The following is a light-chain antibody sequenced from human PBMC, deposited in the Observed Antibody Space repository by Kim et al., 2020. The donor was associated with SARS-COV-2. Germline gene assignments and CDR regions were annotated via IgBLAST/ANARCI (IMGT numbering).Light chain of an antibody. J-gene: IGKJ1*01. CDR2: AAS. Sequence: DIQMTQSPSSLSASVGDRATITCRASQGISNYLAWYQQKPGKVPKLLIYAASTMQTGVPSRFSGSGSGTEFTLTISSLQSEDVATYYCQKYNSAPRTFGQGTKVDIK. CDR1: QGISNY. V-gene: IGKV1-27*01. CDR3: QKYNSAPRT.